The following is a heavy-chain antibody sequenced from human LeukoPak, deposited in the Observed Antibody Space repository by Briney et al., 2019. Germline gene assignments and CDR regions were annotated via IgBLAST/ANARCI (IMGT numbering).Heavy chain of an antibody. CDR1: GFTVSGNY. D-gene: IGHD3/OR15-3a*01. J-gene: IGHJ2*01. CDR2: VYGGGNS. CDR3: ARDYFDGTDFYSYFDL. Sequence: GGSLRLSCAASGFTVSGNYMRWVRQAPGEGLEWVSLVYGGGNSYYADSVKGRFTISRDNSKNTLYLQMNSLRAEDTAVYYCARDYFDGTDFYSYFDLWGRGTLVTVSS. V-gene: IGHV3-66*01.